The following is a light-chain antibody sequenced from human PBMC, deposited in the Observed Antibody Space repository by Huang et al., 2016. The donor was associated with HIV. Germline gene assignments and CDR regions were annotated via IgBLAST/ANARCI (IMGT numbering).Light chain of an antibody. CDR1: QSVGNY. CDR3: QQRSSGVT. J-gene: IGKJ4*01. Sequence: IVLTQSPATLSWYPGERVTLSCRASQSVGNYIAWYQQHHGQSPKLLIYDTSNRAPGTPVRFSGSWSGTDFTLTISSLESEDFAVYYCQQRSSGVTFGGGTRVQVK. V-gene: IGKV3-11*01. CDR2: DTS.